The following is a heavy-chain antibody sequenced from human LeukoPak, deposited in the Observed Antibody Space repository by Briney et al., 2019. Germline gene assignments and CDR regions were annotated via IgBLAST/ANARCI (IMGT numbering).Heavy chain of an antibody. D-gene: IGHD3-16*01. J-gene: IGHJ4*02. Sequence: GGSLRLSCAASGLSFSSFAMSWVRQGPARGLEWVSSIRGNGETSFADSVKGRFTLSSDSSRNTVYFQLNNLRVEDTAIYYCAKASWVSSTDAVRWGQGTLVTVSS. CDR2: IRGNGET. V-gene: IGHV3-23*01. CDR3: AKASWVSSTDAVR. CDR1: GLSFSSFA.